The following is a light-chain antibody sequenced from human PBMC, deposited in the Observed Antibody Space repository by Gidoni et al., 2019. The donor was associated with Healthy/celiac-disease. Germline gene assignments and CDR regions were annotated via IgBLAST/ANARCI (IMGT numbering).Light chain of an antibody. V-gene: IGKV1D-12*01. J-gene: IGKJ5*01. Sequence: DIQMTQSPSSVSASVGDRVTIPCRESQGISSWLDWYQQKPGKAPKLLIYAASSLQSGVPSRFSGSGSGTDFTLTISSLQPEDFATYYCQQANSFPPAFXQXTRLEIK. CDR1: QGISSW. CDR3: QQANSFPPA. CDR2: AAS.